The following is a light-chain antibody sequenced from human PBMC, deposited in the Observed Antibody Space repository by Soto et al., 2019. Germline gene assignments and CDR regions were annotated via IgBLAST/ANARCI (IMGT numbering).Light chain of an antibody. Sequence: DIVLTQSPLSLTVTPGEAASISCTSSESLLHRNGNTLLDWYLQKPGQSPKLLIYLVSRRASGVPDRFSGGGSGTDFTLKISRVEAEDVGVYYCMQGLQAPRPFRQGTKVEI. CDR2: LVS. J-gene: IGKJ1*01. CDR1: ESLLHRNGNTL. CDR3: MQGLQAPRP. V-gene: IGKV2-28*01.